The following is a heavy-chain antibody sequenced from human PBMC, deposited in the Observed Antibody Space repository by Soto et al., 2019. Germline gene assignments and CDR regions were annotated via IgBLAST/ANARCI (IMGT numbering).Heavy chain of an antibody. CDR1: GSTFSRSA. CDR3: AKDGYSRGRSYYFDY. J-gene: IGHJ4*02. Sequence: GGSLKPSCAASGSTFSRSAMSFVRQAPGKGLEWVSSISSTLGSAYYADSVKGRFTISRDNSKSMVYLQMNGLRAEDTAVYRCAKDGYSRGRSYYFDYWGQGTRVTVSS. CDR2: ISSTLGSA. D-gene: IGHD6-19*01. V-gene: IGHV3-23*01.